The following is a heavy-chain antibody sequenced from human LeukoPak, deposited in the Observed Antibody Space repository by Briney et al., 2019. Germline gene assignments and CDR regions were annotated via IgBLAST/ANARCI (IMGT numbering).Heavy chain of an antibody. CDR1: GGSISSSSYY. CDR3: AREAAALFWNDY. J-gene: IGHJ4*02. D-gene: IGHD6-13*01. Sequence: SETLSLTCTVSGGSISSSSYYWGWIRQPPGKGLEWIGSIYSSGSTYYNPSLKSRVTISVDTSKNQFSLKLSSVTAADTAVYYCAREAAALFWNDYWGQGTLVTVSS. V-gene: IGHV4-39*02. CDR2: IYSSGST.